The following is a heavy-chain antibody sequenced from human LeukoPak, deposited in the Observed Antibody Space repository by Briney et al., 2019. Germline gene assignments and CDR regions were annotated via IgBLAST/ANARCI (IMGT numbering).Heavy chain of an antibody. CDR3: ARDDIGGAFDI. V-gene: IGHV3-30*04. Sequence: GGSLRLSCAASGFTFSSYAMHWVRQAPGKGLEWVAVISYDGSNKHYADSVKGRFTISRDNSKNTLYLQMNSLRAEDTAVYYCARDDIGGAFDIWGQGTMVTVSS. D-gene: IGHD3-10*01. CDR2: ISYDGSNK. J-gene: IGHJ3*02. CDR1: GFTFSSYA.